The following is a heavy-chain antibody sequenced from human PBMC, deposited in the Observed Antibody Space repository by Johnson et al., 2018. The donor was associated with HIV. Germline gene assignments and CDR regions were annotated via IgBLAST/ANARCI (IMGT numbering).Heavy chain of an antibody. CDR2: INWSGGNT. CDR3: ARAPIYYYDSPRHAFDI. D-gene: IGHD3-22*01. J-gene: IGHJ3*02. V-gene: IGHV3-20*04. CDR1: GFTLDDYG. Sequence: VQLVESGGGVVRPGGSLRLSCAASGFTLDDYGMSWVRQAPGKGLEWVSGINWSGGNTDYADSVKGRFTISRDNSKNTLYLQMNSLRAEDTAVYYCARAPIYYYDSPRHAFDIWGQGTMVTVSS.